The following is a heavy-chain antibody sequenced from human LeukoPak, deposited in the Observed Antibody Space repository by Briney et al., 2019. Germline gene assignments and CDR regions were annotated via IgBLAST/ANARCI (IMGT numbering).Heavy chain of an antibody. CDR3: ARGPYYYDSSGYYLRPRTAPWFDP. CDR2: INAGNGNT. V-gene: IGHV1-3*01. CDR1: GYTFTSYA. D-gene: IGHD3-22*01. J-gene: IGHJ5*02. Sequence: ASVKVSCKASGYTFTSYAMHWVRQAPGQRLEWMGWINAGNGNTKYSQEFQGRVTITRDTSASTAYMELSRLRSDDTAVYYCARGPYYYDSSGYYLRPRTAPWFDPWGQGTLVTVSS.